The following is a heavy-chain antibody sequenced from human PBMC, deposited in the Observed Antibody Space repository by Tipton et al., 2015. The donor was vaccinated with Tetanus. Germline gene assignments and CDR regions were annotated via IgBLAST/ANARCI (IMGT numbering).Heavy chain of an antibody. V-gene: IGHV3-53*01. CDR2: IYSDGNT. D-gene: IGHD2-2*01. CDR3: ARGHERCPGTNCHRATDY. Sequence: QLVQSGGGLIQPGGSLRLSCAASGFTVSSNYMSWVRQAPGKGQEWVSVIYSDGNTYYADSVKGRFTISRDNSKNTLYLQMNSLRAEATAVYYCARGHERCPGTNCHRATDYWGQGTLVTVSS. CDR1: GFTVSSNY. J-gene: IGHJ4*02.